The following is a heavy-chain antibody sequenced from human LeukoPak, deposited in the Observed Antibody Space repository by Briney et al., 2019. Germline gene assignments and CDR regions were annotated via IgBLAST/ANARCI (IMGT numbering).Heavy chain of an antibody. D-gene: IGHD6-19*01. CDR2: ISGDGGDT. Sequence: GGSLRLSCAASGFTFDDSAMHWVRQAPGKGLDWVCLISGDGGDTFYADSVKGRFTISRDNSKNSLYLQMNSLRTEDTAFYYCAKDRLPGGIAVAGTDDGMDVWGQGTTVIVSS. CDR3: AKDRLPGGIAVAGTDDGMDV. J-gene: IGHJ6*02. V-gene: IGHV3-43*02. CDR1: GFTFDDSA.